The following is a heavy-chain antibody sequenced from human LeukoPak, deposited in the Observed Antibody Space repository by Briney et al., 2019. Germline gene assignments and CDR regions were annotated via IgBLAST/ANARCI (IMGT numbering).Heavy chain of an antibody. J-gene: IGHJ4*02. D-gene: IGHD2-15*01. Sequence: GGSLRLSCAASGFTFSSYAMSWVRQAPGKGLEWVSAIIGSGGSTYYADSVKGRFTISRDNSKNTLYLQMNSLRAEDTAVYYCARGGYCSGGSCYSVSVYWGQGTLVTVSS. CDR3: ARGGYCSGGSCYSVSVY. V-gene: IGHV3-23*01. CDR2: IIGSGGST. CDR1: GFTFSSYA.